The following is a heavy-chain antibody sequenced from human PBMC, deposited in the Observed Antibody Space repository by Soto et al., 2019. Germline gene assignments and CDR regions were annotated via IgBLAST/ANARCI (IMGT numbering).Heavy chain of an antibody. V-gene: IGHV4-30-2*01. Sequence: QLQLQESGSGLVKPSQTLSLTCAVFGGSISSGGYSWSWIRQPPGKGLEWIGYIYHSGSTYINPSLKSRVTISVDRSKNQFSLKLSSVTAADTAVYYCARVSYGDRSPYFDYWGQGTLVTVSS. J-gene: IGHJ4*02. CDR3: ARVSYGDRSPYFDY. CDR2: IYHSGST. D-gene: IGHD4-17*01. CDR1: GGSISSGGYS.